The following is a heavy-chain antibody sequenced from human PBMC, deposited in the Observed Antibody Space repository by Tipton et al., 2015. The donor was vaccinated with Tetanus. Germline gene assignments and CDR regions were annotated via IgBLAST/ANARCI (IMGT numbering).Heavy chain of an antibody. CDR2: IDYSGST. CDR1: GGSISSYY. D-gene: IGHD4-23*01. Sequence: TLSLTCTVSGGSISSYYWSWVRQPPGKGLEWIGYIDYSGSTNYNPSLKSRVTISIDTSKKQFSLNLSSVTAADTAVYFRARCPYGGVSGTLYYWGQGILVTVSS. V-gene: IGHV4-59*01. CDR3: ARCPYGGVSGTLYY. J-gene: IGHJ4*02.